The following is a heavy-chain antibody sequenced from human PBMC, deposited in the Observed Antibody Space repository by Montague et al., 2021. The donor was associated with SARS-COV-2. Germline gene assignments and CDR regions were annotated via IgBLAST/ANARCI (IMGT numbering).Heavy chain of an antibody. D-gene: IGHD1-1*01. CDR2: TCYRSKWYN. Sequence: CAISGDSVSSNSATWNWVRQSPSRGLEWLGRTCYRSKWYNDYAVSVRGRVTINPDTSKNQFSLQLNSVTPEDTAIYYCKSGREGNYNVMDVWGQGTTVTVSS. V-gene: IGHV6-1*01. CDR3: KSGREGNYNVMDV. J-gene: IGHJ6*02. CDR1: GDSVSSNSAT.